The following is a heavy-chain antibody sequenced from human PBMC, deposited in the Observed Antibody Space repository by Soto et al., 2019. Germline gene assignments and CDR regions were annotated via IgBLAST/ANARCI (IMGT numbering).Heavy chain of an antibody. Sequence: GEPMRVSRRGSGYSFVDFGIGRVSKKHGKGLDWMGVIYPGDSDTRYSPSFHGQVTISADKSISTAYLQWSSLKASDTAMYFCARLPGVRGVFDGFNVWGQGTMVTVSS. CDR2: IYPGDSDT. D-gene: IGHD3-10*01. J-gene: IGHJ3*01. CDR3: ARLPGVRGVFDGFNV. V-gene: IGHV5-51*01. CDR1: GYSFVDFG.